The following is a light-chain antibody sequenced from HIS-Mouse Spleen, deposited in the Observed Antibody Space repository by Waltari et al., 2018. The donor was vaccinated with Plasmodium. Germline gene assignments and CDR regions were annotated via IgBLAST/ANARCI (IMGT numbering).Light chain of an antibody. CDR1: QSVSSN. Sequence: EIVMTQSPATLSVSPGGRATLSCRARQSVSSNLAWYQQKPGQAPRLPIYGAATRATGIPARFSGSGSGTEFTLTISSLQSEDFAVYYCQQYNNWPPLTFGGGTKVEIK. CDR3: QQYNNWPPLT. CDR2: GAA. V-gene: IGKV3-15*01. J-gene: IGKJ4*01.